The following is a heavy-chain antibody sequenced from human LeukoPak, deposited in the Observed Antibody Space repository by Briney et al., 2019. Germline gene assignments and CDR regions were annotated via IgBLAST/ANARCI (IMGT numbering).Heavy chain of an antibody. CDR2: ISEGGNYI. J-gene: IGHJ4*02. V-gene: IGHV3-21*01. CDR3: ARRMREFDY. CDR1: GFTFSSYG. D-gene: IGHD1-26*01. Sequence: PGGSLRLSCTASGFTFSSYGMTWIRQAPGKGLEWVSGISEGGNYINYAASVKGRFSISRDNAKNSLYLQMNSLRTEDTAVYFCARRMREFDYWGQGTLVTVSS.